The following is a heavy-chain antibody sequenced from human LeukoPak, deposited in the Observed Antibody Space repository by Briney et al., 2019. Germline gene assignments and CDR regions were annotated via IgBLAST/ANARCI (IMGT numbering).Heavy chain of an antibody. Sequence: SVKVSCKASGGTFSSYAISWVRQAPGQGLEWMGGIIPTFGTANYAQKFQGRVTITTDESTSTAYMELSSLRSEDTAVYYCARDPHATTVTTGAFDIWGQGTMVTVSS. V-gene: IGHV1-69*05. J-gene: IGHJ3*02. CDR1: GGTFSSYA. CDR3: ARDPHATTVTTGAFDI. CDR2: IIPTFGTA. D-gene: IGHD4-17*01.